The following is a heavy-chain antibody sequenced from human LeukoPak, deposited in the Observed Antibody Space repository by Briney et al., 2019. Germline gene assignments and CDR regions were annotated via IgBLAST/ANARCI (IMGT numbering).Heavy chain of an antibody. V-gene: IGHV4-38-2*02. D-gene: IGHD4-11*01. CDR2: IYHSGST. J-gene: IGHJ4*02. Sequence: SETLSLTCTVSGYSISSGYYWGWIRQPPGKGLEWIGSIYHSGSTYYNPSLKSRVTISVDTSKNQFSLKLSSVTAADTAVYYCARDLARLQPGGYFDYWGQGTLVTVSS. CDR1: GYSISSGYY. CDR3: ARDLARLQPGGYFDY.